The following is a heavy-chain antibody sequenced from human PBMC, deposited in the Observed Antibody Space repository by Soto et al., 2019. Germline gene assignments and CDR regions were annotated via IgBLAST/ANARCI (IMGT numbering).Heavy chain of an antibody. CDR2: ISGFSTYI. CDR3: ARMAVDSGTYHVDY. Sequence: EVQLVESGGSLVKPGGSLRLSCVASGFSLSSDSMNWVRQTPDKGLEWVSSISGFSTYIYYTDSAKGRFTVSRDNAKNSLYLQMDSLRADDTAVYYCARMAVDSGTYHVDYWGQGTLVTVSS. J-gene: IGHJ4*02. V-gene: IGHV3-21*01. CDR1: GFSLSSDS. D-gene: IGHD1-26*01.